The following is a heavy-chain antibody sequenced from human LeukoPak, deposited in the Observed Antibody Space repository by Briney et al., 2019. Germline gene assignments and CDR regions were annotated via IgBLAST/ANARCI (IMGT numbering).Heavy chain of an antibody. V-gene: IGHV4-61*08. CDR2: IYYSGST. Sequence: PSETLSLTCTVSGGSISSGGYYWSWIRQPPGKGLEWIGYIYYSGSTNYNPSLKSRVTISVDTSKNQFSLKLSSVTAADTAVYYCARRVVVTAIQEDTFDIWGQGTMVTVSS. CDR3: ARRVVVTAIQEDTFDI. J-gene: IGHJ3*02. CDR1: GGSISSGGYY. D-gene: IGHD2-21*02.